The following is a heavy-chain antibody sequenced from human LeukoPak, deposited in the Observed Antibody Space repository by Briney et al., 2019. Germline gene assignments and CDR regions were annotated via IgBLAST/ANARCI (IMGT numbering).Heavy chain of an antibody. J-gene: IGHJ6*03. CDR1: GFTFSSYG. D-gene: IGHD3-9*01. V-gene: IGHV3-23*01. CDR3: ARDPGILTGYYDYYYYYMDV. CDR2: ISGSGGST. Sequence: GGSLRLSCAASGFTFSSYGMGWVRQAPGKGLEWVSAISGSGGSTYYADSVKGRFTISRDNAKNSLYLQMNSLRAEDTAVYYCARDPGILTGYYDYYYYYMDVWGKGTTVTVSS.